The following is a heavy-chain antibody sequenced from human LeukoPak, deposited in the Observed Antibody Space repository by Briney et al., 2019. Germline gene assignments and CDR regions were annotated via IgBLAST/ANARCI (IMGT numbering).Heavy chain of an antibody. J-gene: IGHJ4*02. CDR3: ARGAGYNYPYYFDY. CDR2: IYGGGNI. CDR1: GFTVSSNY. Sequence: GGSLRLSCAASGFTVSSNYMSWVRQAPGKGLEWVSVIYGGGNIYYADSVKGRFTISRDNSKNTLYLQMNSLRAEDTAVYYCARGAGYNYPYYFDYWGQGTLVTVSS. D-gene: IGHD5-24*01. V-gene: IGHV3-53*01.